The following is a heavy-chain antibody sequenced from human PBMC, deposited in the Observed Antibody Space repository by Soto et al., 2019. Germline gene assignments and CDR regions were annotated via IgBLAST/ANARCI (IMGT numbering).Heavy chain of an antibody. CDR2: IYYSGST. D-gene: IGHD7-27*01. J-gene: IGHJ4*02. V-gene: IGHV4-59*01. Sequence: QVQLQESGPGLVKPSETLSLTCTVSGGSISSYYWSWIRQPPGKGLEWIGYIYYSGSTDYDPSLKSRVTISVDTSKIQFSLKLSSVTAADTAVYYCARRWGTYFDFWGQGTLVTVSS. CDR1: GGSISSYY. CDR3: ARRWGTYFDF.